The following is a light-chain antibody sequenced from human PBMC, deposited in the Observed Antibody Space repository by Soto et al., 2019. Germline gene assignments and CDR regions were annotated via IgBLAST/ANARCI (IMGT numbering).Light chain of an antibody. V-gene: IGLV4-69*01. CDR1: SGHSSYA. CDR2: LNSDGSH. Sequence: QLVLTQSHSASASLGASVKLTCTLSSGHSSYAIAWHQQQPEKGPRYLMKLNSDGSHSKGDGIPDRFSGSSSGAERYLTISSLQSEDEADYYCQTWGTGIHVVFGGGTKLTVL. J-gene: IGLJ2*01. CDR3: QTWGTGIHVV.